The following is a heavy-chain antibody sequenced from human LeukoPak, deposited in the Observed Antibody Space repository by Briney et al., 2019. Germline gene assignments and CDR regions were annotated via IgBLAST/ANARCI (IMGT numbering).Heavy chain of an antibody. CDR2: ISSNGGST. CDR1: GFTFNSYV. CDR3: ARTTHDYGDYVADY. Sequence: GGSLRLSCSASGFTFNSYVMHWVRQAPGKGLEYVSAISSNGGSTYYADSVKGRFTISRDNSKNTLYLQMNSLRAEDTAVYYCARTTHDYGDYVADYWGQGTLVTVSS. J-gene: IGHJ4*02. V-gene: IGHV3-64*04. D-gene: IGHD4-17*01.